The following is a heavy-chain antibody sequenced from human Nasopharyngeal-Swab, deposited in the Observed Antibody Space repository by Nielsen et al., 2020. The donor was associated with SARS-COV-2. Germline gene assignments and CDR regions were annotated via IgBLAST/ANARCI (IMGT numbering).Heavy chain of an antibody. CDR2: IIPIFGTA. V-gene: IGHV1-69*05. Sequence: SVKVSCKASGGTFSSYAISWVRQVPGQGLEWMGGIIPIFGTANYAQKLQGRVTMTTDTSTSTAYMELRSLRSDDTTVYYCARGLGSGYDYYYYYRDVWCKGTTVTVSS. D-gene: IGHD5-12*01. J-gene: IGHJ6*03. CDR3: ARGLGSGYDYYYYYRDV. CDR1: GGTFSSYA.